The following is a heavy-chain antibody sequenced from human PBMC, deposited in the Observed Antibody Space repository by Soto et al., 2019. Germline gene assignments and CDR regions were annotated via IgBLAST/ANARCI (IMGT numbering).Heavy chain of an antibody. D-gene: IGHD6-19*01. Sequence: QVQLVQSGAEVKKPGASVKVSCKASGYTFTSYYMHWVRQAPGQGLEWMGIINPSGGSTSYAQKCQGRITMASDKSTSTAYMEVSVLRCGDTAVYYCARHQVGGRGWDYFGYWGPGSLVTVSS. CDR3: ARHQVGGRGWDYFGY. CDR1: GYTFTSYY. CDR2: INPSGGST. J-gene: IGHJ4*02. V-gene: IGHV1-46*01.